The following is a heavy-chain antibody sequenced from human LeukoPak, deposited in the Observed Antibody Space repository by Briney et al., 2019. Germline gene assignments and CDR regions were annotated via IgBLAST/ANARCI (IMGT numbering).Heavy chain of an antibody. V-gene: IGHV3-30*02. CDR1: GSTFSRNA. CDR3: AKDGSWSCTD. D-gene: IGHD2-8*02. Sequence: GGSLRLSCAASGSTFSRNAIHWVRQGPGKGLEWVSYIAHHGSNKYADSVKGRFTISRDNSKRTLYLQMNSLRADDTAVYYCAKDGSWSCTDWGQGTLVTVSS. J-gene: IGHJ4*02. CDR2: IAHHGSNK.